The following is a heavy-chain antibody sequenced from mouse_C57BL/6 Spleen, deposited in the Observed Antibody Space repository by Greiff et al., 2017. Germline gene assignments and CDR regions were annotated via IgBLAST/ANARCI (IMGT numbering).Heavy chain of an antibody. J-gene: IGHJ2*01. CDR1: GFTFSDYG. CDR2: ISSGSSTI. CDR3: ARMIITTVVGPFDY. Sequence: EVMLVESGGGLVKPGGSLKLSCAASGFTFSDYGMHWVRQAPEKGLEWVAYISSGSSTIYYADTVKGRFTISRDNAKNTLFLQMTSLRSEDTAMYYCARMIITTVVGPFDYWGQGTTRTVSS. V-gene: IGHV5-17*01. D-gene: IGHD1-1*01.